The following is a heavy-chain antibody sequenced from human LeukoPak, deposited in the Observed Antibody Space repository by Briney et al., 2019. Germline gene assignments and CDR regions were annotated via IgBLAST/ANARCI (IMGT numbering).Heavy chain of an antibody. J-gene: IGHJ5*02. Sequence: SVKVSCKASGGTFSSYAISWVRQAPGQGLEWMGGIIPIFGTANYAQKFQGRVTITADESTSTAYMELSSLRSEDTAVYYCARGLTYYDFWSGHSDWFDPWGQGTLVTVSS. CDR3: ARGLTYYDFWSGHSDWFDP. CDR2: IIPIFGTA. V-gene: IGHV1-69*13. CDR1: GGTFSSYA. D-gene: IGHD3-3*01.